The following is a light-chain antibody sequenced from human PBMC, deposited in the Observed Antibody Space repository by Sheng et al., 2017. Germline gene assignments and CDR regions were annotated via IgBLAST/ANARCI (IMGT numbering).Light chain of an antibody. CDR3: SSYTTSRRSV. CDR1: KLGDKY. V-gene: IGLV3-1*01. J-gene: IGLJ1*01. Sequence: SYELTQPPSVSVSPGQTASITCSGDKLGDKYACWYQQKPGQSPVLVIYQDNKRPSGIPERFSGSNSGNTATLTISGLQTEDEADYYCSSYTTSRRSVFGTGTKVSVL. CDR2: QDN.